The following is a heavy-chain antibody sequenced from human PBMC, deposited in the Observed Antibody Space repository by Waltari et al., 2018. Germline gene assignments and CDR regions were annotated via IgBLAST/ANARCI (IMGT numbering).Heavy chain of an antibody. CDR2: ISNSGSTT. J-gene: IGHJ6*03. CDR1: GCTFSNYE. V-gene: IGHV3-48*03. CDR3: ARPSTEYYYYYYYMDV. Sequence: EVQVVESGGGLVQPGGSLRLSCVASGCTFSNYEMNWVGQAPGKGLEWVSYISNSGSTTYYADSVNGRFTISRDNSKNSMYLEMDSLRAEDTAVYYCARPSTEYYYYYYYMDVWGKGTTVTVS.